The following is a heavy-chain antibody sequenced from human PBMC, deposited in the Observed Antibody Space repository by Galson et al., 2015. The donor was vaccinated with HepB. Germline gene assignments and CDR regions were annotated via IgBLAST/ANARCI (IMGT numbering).Heavy chain of an antibody. CDR2: ISYDGSNK. D-gene: IGHD3-22*01. Sequence: LRLSCAASGFTFSSYGMNWVRQAPGKGLEWVAVISYDGSNKYYADSVKGRFTISRDNSKNTLYLQMNSLRAENTAVYYCARSTMVVVVLGPDAFDIWGQGTMVTVSS. CDR3: ARSTMVVVVLGPDAFDI. CDR1: GFTFSSYG. V-gene: IGHV3-30*03. J-gene: IGHJ3*02.